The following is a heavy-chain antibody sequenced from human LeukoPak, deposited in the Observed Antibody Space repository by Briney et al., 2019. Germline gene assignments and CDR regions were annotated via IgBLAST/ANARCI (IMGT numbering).Heavy chain of an antibody. CDR3: AREIGMGAFDYYYYGMDV. D-gene: IGHD3-16*01. V-gene: IGHV1-46*01. CDR2: INPSGGST. J-gene: IGHJ6*02. Sequence: ASAKVSCKASGYTFTNYYMHWVRQAPGQGLEWMGIINPSGGSTSYAQKFQGRVTMTRDTSTSTVYMELSSLRSEDTAVYYCAREIGMGAFDYYYYGMDVWGQGTTVTVSS. CDR1: GYTFTNYY.